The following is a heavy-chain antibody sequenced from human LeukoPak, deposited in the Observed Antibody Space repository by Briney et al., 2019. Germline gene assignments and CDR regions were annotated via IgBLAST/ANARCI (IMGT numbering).Heavy chain of an antibody. D-gene: IGHD4-23*01. Sequence: SETLSLTCTVSGGSISSYYWSWIRQPPGKGLEWIGYIDYSGSTAYNPSLNGRVAVSVDTSKNQFSLKLRSVTAADTAVYYCARLDGGNWGPGILVTVSS. CDR2: IDYSGST. CDR1: GGSISSYY. J-gene: IGHJ4*02. V-gene: IGHV4-59*08. CDR3: ARLDGGN.